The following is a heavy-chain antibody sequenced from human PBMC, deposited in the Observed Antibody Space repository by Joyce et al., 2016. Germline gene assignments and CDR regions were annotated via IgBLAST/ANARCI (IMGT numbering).Heavy chain of an antibody. CDR3: AKSRTSLSFFDH. V-gene: IGHV3-23*01. J-gene: IGHJ4*02. D-gene: IGHD3/OR15-3a*01. Sequence: QLLESGGGLVQPGGSLRLSCAASDLLFSRYAMSWVRQAPGMGLEWVSGIDDGGSSTHHADSVKGRFTISRDNSKNTLYLQMNSLRAEDTAIYYCAKSRTSLSFFDHWGQGTLVSVSS. CDR2: IDDGGSST. CDR1: DLLFSRYA.